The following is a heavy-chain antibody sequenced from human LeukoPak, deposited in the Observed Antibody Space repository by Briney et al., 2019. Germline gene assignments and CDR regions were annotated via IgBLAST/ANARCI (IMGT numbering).Heavy chain of an antibody. V-gene: IGHV3-7*04. CDR3: ARGSGGNIPFDN. CDR1: GFTCSKYW. D-gene: IGHD2-15*01. CDR2: IKEDGSEK. Sequence: AGGSLRLSCAASGFTCSKYWMSWLRQAPGKGLEWVANIKEDGSEKYYVDSVKGRFTISRDNAKNSLYLQMNSLRAEDTAVYYCARGSGGNIPFDNWGQGTLVTVSS. J-gene: IGHJ4*02.